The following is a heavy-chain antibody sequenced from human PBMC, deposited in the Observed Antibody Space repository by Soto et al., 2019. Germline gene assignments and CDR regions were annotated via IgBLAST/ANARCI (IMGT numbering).Heavy chain of an antibody. CDR3: ATAVAGPYPPIRYFDY. D-gene: IGHD6-19*01. V-gene: IGHV1-18*01. J-gene: IGHJ4*02. CDR2: ISAYNGNT. CDR1: GYTFTSYY. Sequence: GASVKVSCKASGYTFTSYYISWVRQAPGQGLEWMGWISAYNGNTNYAQKHQGRVTMTTDTSTTTAYMELRSLRSDDKTVYYSATAVAGPYPPIRYFDYWGLGTLVTVSS.